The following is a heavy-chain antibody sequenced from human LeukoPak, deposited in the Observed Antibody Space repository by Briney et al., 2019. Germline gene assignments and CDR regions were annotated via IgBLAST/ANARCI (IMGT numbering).Heavy chain of an antibody. V-gene: IGHV3-48*01. D-gene: IGHD2-15*01. Sequence: HPGGSLRLSCAASGFTFSSYSLDWVRQAPGKGLEWVSYISSSGNTIYYADSVKGRFTIFRDNANNALHLQMSSLRAEDTAVYYCARGRDGWYFDYWGQGTLVTVSS. CDR1: GFTFSSYS. CDR3: ARGRDGWYFDY. J-gene: IGHJ4*02. CDR2: ISSSGNTI.